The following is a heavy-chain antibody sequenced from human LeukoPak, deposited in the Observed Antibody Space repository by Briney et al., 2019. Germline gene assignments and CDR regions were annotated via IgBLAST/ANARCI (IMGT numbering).Heavy chain of an antibody. J-gene: IGHJ4*02. CDR3: ARDLRELPRPFDY. D-gene: IGHD1-26*01. Sequence: GGSLRLSCAASGFTFSSYEMNWVRQAPGKGLEWVSYISSSGSTIYYADSVKGRFTISRDNAKNSLYLQMNSLRAEDAAVYYCARDLRELPRPFDYWGQGTLVTVSS. CDR2: ISSSGSTI. CDR1: GFTFSSYE. V-gene: IGHV3-48*03.